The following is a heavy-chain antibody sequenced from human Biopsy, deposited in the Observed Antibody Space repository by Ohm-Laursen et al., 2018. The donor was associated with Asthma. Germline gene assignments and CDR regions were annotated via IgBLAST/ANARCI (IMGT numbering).Heavy chain of an antibody. V-gene: IGHV4-39*02. CDR2: IYYSGRT. CDR1: CDAMSTSGSY. Sequence: SQTLSLTCTVSCDAMSTSGSYWGWIRQSPGKGLEWIGSIYYSGRTYYNPSLESRVTISADTSKNHFSLKVTSVTAADTAVYYCARAVSSSSYWYFDLWGRGDLVTVSS. CDR3: ARAVSSSSYWYFDL. J-gene: IGHJ2*01. D-gene: IGHD6-6*01.